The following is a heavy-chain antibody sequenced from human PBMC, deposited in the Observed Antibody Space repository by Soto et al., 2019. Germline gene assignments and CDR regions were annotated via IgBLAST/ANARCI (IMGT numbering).Heavy chain of an antibody. D-gene: IGHD6-13*01. CDR3: ARQIAAADLDY. Sequence: SETLSLTCTVSGGSISSSSYYWGWIRQPPGKGLEWFWSIYFSVSTYYNPSLKSLVTISVDTSKNQFSLKLSSVTAADTAVYYCARQIAAADLDYWGQGTLVTVSS. J-gene: IGHJ4*02. CDR1: GGSISSSSYY. V-gene: IGHV4-39*01. CDR2: IYFSVST.